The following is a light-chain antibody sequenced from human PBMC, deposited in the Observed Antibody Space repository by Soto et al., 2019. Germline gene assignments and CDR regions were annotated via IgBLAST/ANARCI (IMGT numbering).Light chain of an antibody. CDR2: GAY. CDR1: QSVSTN. CDR3: QQYNDWPPYT. V-gene: IGKV3-15*01. Sequence: IVLTHSPAAMSVSPVERATLPFRISQSVSTNLAWYQQKPGQPPRLLIYGAYTRATDIPARFSGSGSGTEFTLTIIGLQSEDFAVYYCQQYNDWPPYTFGQGTRLEIK. J-gene: IGKJ5*01.